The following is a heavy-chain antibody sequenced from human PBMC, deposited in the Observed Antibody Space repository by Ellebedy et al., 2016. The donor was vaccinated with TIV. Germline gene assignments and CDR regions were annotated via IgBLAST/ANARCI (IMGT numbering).Heavy chain of an antibody. CDR2: IRYDGSNK. CDR1: GFTFSSYG. CDR3: AKDMGPPNGLRGYFDY. D-gene: IGHD3/OR15-3a*01. V-gene: IGHV3-30*02. Sequence: GESLKISCAASGFTFSSYGMHWVRQAPGKGLEWVAFIRYDGSNKYYADSVKGRFTISRDNSKNTLYLQMNSLRAEDTAVYYCAKDMGPPNGLRGYFDYWGQGTLVTVSS. J-gene: IGHJ4*02.